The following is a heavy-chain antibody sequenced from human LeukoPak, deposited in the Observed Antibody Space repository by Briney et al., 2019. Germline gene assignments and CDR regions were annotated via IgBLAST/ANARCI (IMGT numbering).Heavy chain of an antibody. Sequence: GGSLRLSCAASGFTFSSYSMNWVRQAPGKVLEWVSSISSSSSYIYYADSVKGRFTISRDNAKNSLYLQMNSLRAEDTAVYYCARDAGKRWLVGRPDYWGQGTLVTVSS. J-gene: IGHJ4*02. CDR3: ARDAGKRWLVGRPDY. D-gene: IGHD6-19*01. V-gene: IGHV3-21*01. CDR1: GFTFSSYS. CDR2: ISSSSSYI.